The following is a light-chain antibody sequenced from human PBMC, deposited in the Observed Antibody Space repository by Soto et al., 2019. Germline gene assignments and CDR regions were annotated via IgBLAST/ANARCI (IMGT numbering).Light chain of an antibody. CDR2: VAS. Sequence: DIQMTQSPSTLSASVGDSVTITCRASQRISNWLAWYQQKPGKAPKLLIYVASSLESGVPPRFSGGGSGTEFPLTISSLQPDDFATYYCQQYNSYSLFFGQRTNLQIK. CDR3: QQYNSYSLF. J-gene: IGKJ2*01. CDR1: QRISNW. V-gene: IGKV1-5*01.